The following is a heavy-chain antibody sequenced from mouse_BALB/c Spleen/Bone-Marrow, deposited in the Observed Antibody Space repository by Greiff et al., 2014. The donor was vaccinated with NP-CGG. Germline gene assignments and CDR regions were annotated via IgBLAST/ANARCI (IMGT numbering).Heavy chain of an antibody. CDR3: ARDIKDDLFAY. Sequence: EVMLVESGGGLVQPGGSLRLSCATSGFTFTDYYMSWVRQPPGKALEWLGFIRNKANGYTTEYSASVKGRFTISRDNSQSILYLQMNTLRAEDSATYYCARDIKDDLFAYWGQGTLVTVSA. CDR1: GFTFTDYY. J-gene: IGHJ3*01. D-gene: IGHD1-3*01. CDR2: IRNKANGYTT. V-gene: IGHV7-3*02.